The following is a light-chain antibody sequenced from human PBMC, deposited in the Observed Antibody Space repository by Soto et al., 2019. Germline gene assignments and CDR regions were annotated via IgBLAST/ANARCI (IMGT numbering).Light chain of an antibody. V-gene: IGLV1-40*01. Sequence: QSVLTQPPSVSGAPGQRVTISCTGSSSNIGAGYDVHWYQQLPGTAPKLLIYGNNNRPSGVPDRFSGSKSGTSASLAITGLQAEDEADYYCQSYDSSLSRGVFGGGTKVTVL. J-gene: IGLJ2*01. CDR2: GNN. CDR1: SSNIGAGYD. CDR3: QSYDSSLSRGV.